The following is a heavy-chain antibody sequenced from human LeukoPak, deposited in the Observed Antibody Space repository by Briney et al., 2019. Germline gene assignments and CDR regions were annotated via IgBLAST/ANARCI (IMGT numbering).Heavy chain of an antibody. Sequence: SVKVSCKASGGTFSSYAISWVRQAPGQGLEWMGGIIPIFGTANYAQKFQGRVTITADESTSTAYMELSSLRSEDTAVYYCARLRRIDNWFDPWGQGTLVTVSS. J-gene: IGHJ5*02. CDR2: IIPIFGTA. CDR3: ARLRRIDNWFDP. D-gene: IGHD4-17*01. V-gene: IGHV1-69*01. CDR1: GGTFSSYA.